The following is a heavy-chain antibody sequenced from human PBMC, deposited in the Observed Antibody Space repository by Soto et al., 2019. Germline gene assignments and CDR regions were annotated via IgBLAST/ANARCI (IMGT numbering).Heavy chain of an antibody. J-gene: IGHJ6*02. D-gene: IGHD3-22*01. Sequence: QLLQSGAEVRKPGASVKVSCKASVYTFIDYYMHWVRQAPGQGLEWMGWINPDTDDTHYAQKFQGRLIMTRDTSINTVYMELSRLTSDDTAVYYCARDYFDRSGLYGMDLWGQGTTVTVSS. CDR2: INPDTDDT. CDR3: ARDYFDRSGLYGMDL. V-gene: IGHV1-2*02. CDR1: VYTFIDYY.